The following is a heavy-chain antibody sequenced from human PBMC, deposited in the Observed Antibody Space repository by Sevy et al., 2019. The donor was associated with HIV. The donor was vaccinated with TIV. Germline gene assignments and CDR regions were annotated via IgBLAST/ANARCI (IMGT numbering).Heavy chain of an antibody. CDR1: GFTFSSYW. J-gene: IGHJ6*02. CDR3: AREKIANCDPITRYYYFYGMDV. Sequence: GGSLRLSCAASGFTFSSYWMSWVRQAPGKGLEWVANIKQDGSEKYYVDSVKGRFTVSRDNAKNSLYLQMNSVRAEDTAVYYCAREKIANCDPITRYYYFYGMDVWGPGTTVTVSS. V-gene: IGHV3-7*01. CDR2: IKQDGSEK. D-gene: IGHD1-1*01.